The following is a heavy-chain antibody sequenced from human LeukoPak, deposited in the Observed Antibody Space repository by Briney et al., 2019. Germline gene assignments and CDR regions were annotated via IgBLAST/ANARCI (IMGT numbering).Heavy chain of an antibody. CDR2: IHYSGST. V-gene: IGHV4-59*01. CDR3: ARDTYYYDSSGYSPFYYYYGMDV. Sequence: SETLSLTCTVSGGSISSYYWSWIRQPPGKGLEWIGYIHYSGSTKYNPSLKSRVTISVDTSKNQFSLKLSSVTAADTAVYYCARDTYYYDSSGYSPFYYYYGMDVWGQGTTVTVSS. J-gene: IGHJ6*02. CDR1: GGSISSYY. D-gene: IGHD3-22*01.